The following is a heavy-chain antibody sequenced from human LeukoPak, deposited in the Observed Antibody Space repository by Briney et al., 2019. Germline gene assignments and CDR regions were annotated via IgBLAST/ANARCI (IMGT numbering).Heavy chain of an antibody. V-gene: IGHV4-39*07. D-gene: IGHD3-22*01. Sequence: PSETLSLTCTVSGGSISSSSYYWGWIRQPPGKGLEWIGRIHTSGSTNYNPSLKSRVTMSVDTSKNQFSLKLSSVSAADTAVYYCARDQYYYDSSGYYPFDYWGQGTLVTVSS. CDR3: ARDQYYYDSSGYYPFDY. CDR1: GGSISSSSYY. J-gene: IGHJ4*02. CDR2: IHTSGST.